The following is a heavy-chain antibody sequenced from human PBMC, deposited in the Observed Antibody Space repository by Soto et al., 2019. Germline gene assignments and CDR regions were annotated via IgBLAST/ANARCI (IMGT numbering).Heavy chain of an antibody. CDR1: GGSISSSSYY. Sequence: QLQLQESGPRMVKPSETLSLTCTVSGGSISSSSYYWGWIRQTPGKGLEWIGSIYYSGSTYYNPSLKSRVTISVDTSKNQFSLKLSSVTAADTAVYYCARTAGRAGARPFSFGYWGQGTLVTVSS. V-gene: IGHV4-39*01. J-gene: IGHJ4*02. D-gene: IGHD1-26*01. CDR2: IYYSGST. CDR3: ARTAGRAGARPFSFGY.